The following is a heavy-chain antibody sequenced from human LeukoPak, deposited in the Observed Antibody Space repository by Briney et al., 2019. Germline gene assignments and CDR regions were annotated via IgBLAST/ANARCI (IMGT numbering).Heavy chain of an antibody. CDR2: INHSGST. Sequence: KASETLSLTCAVYGGSFSDYYWSWIRQPPGKGLEWIGEINHSGSTNYNPSLKSRVTISVDTSKNQFSLKLSSVTAADTAAYYCARRSGYSFGFRTGPIDFWGQRTLVTVSS. CDR1: GGSFSDYY. D-gene: IGHD5-18*01. J-gene: IGHJ4*02. V-gene: IGHV4-34*01. CDR3: ARRSGYSFGFRTGPIDF.